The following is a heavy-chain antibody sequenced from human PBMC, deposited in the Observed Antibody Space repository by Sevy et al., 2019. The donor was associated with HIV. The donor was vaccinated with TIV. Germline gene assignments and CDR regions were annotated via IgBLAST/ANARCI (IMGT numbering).Heavy chain of an antibody. Sequence: GGSLRLSCAASAFTFSNYWMSWVRQAPGKGLEWVAKIKQDGSEKYYVDSVKGRFTISRDNAKNSLYLHMHSRRAEDTAVYYCARAYYKFCGGDCYLDYWGQGTLVTVSS. J-gene: IGHJ4*02. CDR3: ARAYYKFCGGDCYLDY. CDR2: IKQDGSEK. V-gene: IGHV3-7*01. D-gene: IGHD2-21*02. CDR1: AFTFSNYW.